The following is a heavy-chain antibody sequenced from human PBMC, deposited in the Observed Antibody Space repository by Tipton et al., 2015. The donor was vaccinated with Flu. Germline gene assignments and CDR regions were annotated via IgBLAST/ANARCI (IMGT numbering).Heavy chain of an antibody. CDR1: GFSFDDHG. J-gene: IGHJ4*02. Sequence: SLRLSCAASGFSFDDHGMSWVRQAPGKGLEWVSGINWNGGSTGYADSVKGRFTISRDNSKNTLYLQMNSLRAEDTAGYYCARGRGYCITTTCLLPFDFWGQGTLVTVSS. CDR3: ARGRGYCITTTCLLPFDF. CDR2: INWNGGST. D-gene: IGHD2-2*01. V-gene: IGHV3-20*04.